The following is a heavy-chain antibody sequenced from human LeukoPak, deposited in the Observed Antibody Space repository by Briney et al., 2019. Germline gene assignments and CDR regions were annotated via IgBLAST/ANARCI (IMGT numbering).Heavy chain of an antibody. D-gene: IGHD3-10*01. CDR1: GYTFTDQY. V-gene: IGHV1-2*02. CDR2: LNPNSGGT. CDR3: ARIYYGSGSYYYWDWFDP. J-gene: IGHJ5*02. Sequence: ASVKVSCKASGYTFTDQYIHWVRQAPGQGLEWIGWLNPNSGGTNYAQKFQGRVTMTRDTSISTAYMELSRLRSDDTAMYYCARIYYGSGSYYYWDWFDPWGQGTLVTVSS.